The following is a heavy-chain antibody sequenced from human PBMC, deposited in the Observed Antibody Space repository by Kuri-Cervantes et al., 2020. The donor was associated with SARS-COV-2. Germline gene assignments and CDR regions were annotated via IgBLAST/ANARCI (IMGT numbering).Heavy chain of an antibody. D-gene: IGHD3-9*01. CDR2: ISSSSSTI. CDR3: ARGSEAGYYYFDY. CDR1: GFNVSSTY. Sequence: GESLKISCAASGFNVSSTYMSWVRQAPGKGLEWVSYISSSSSTIYYADSVKGRFTISRNNAKNSLYLQMNSLRDEDTAVYYCARGSEAGYYYFDYWGQGTLVTVSS. J-gene: IGHJ4*02. V-gene: IGHV3-48*02.